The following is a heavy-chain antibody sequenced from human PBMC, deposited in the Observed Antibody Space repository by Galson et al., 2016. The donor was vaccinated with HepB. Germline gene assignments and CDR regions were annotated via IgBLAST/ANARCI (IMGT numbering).Heavy chain of an antibody. Sequence: SETLSLTCAVSGGSISSDTWWSWVRQPPGKGLEWIGEIYRRGTANYNPSLKSRFVISLDKSQNQFSLTVNSLTPADTAVYYCAGGKRATGWGYWGQGTLVIVSS. V-gene: IGHV4-4*02. J-gene: IGHJ4*02. CDR2: IYRRGTA. CDR1: GGSISSDTW. CDR3: AGGKRATGWGY. D-gene: IGHD4-23*01.